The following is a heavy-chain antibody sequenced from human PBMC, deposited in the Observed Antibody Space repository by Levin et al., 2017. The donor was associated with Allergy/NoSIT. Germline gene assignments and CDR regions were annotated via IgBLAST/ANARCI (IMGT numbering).Heavy chain of an antibody. CDR3: ARGLGGRGVYYDYGMDV. V-gene: IGHV4-34*01. D-gene: IGHD3-10*01. CDR2: INHSGST. CDR1: GGSFSGYY. Sequence: SETLSLTCAVYGGSFSGYYWSWIRQPPGKGLEWIGEINHSGSTNYNPSLKSRVTISVDTSKNQFSLKLSSVTAADTAVYYCARGLGGRGVYYDYGMDVWGQGTTVTVSS. J-gene: IGHJ6*02.